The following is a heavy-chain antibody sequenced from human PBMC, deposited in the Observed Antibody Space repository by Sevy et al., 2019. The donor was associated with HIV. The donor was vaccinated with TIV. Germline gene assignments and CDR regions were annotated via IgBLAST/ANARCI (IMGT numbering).Heavy chain of an antibody. CDR3: TLDRDYDYIWGTFPYRDF. Sequence: ASVKVSCKASGYIFTSYGISWVRQAPGRGLEWVGWISPYKGTTNYAQKFQGRVTMTTDTSTFTVYMQLRSLRSDDTAIYYCTLDRDYDYIWGTFPYRDFWGQGTLVTVSS. V-gene: IGHV1-18*01. CDR2: ISPYKGTT. J-gene: IGHJ4*02. CDR1: GYIFTSYG. D-gene: IGHD3-16*01.